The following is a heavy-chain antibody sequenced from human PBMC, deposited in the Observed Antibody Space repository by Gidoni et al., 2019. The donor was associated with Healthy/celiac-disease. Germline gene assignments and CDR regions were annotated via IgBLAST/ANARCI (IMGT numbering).Heavy chain of an antibody. J-gene: IGHJ3*02. Sequence: QVQLQESGPGLVKPSETLSLTCTVSGGPISSYYWRWIRQPPGKGLEWIGYIYYSGSTNYNPSLKSRVTISVDTSKNQFSLKLSSVTAADTAVYYCAKTFSSGWVTGAFDIWGQGTMVTVSS. D-gene: IGHD6-19*01. CDR1: GGPISSYY. V-gene: IGHV4-59*08. CDR3: AKTFSSGWVTGAFDI. CDR2: IYYSGST.